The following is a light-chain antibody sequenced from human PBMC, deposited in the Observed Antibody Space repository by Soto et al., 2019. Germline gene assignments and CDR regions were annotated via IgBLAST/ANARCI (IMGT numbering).Light chain of an antibody. V-gene: IGLV2-14*01. Sequence: QSALTQPASVSGSPGQSITISCTGTSGDVGGSNSVSWYQHHPGKAPKLMIYDVNNRPSGVSNRFSGSKSGNTASLTISGLQPDDEAEYYCSSYTGVSTFVFGGGTKVTVL. J-gene: IGLJ3*02. CDR3: SSYTGVSTFV. CDR2: DVN. CDR1: SGDVGGSNS.